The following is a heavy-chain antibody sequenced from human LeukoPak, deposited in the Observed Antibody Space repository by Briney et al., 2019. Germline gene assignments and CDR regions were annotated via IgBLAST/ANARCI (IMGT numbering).Heavy chain of an antibody. CDR1: GFIFSSYS. D-gene: IGHD6-13*01. J-gene: IGHJ4*02. Sequence: GGSLRLSCAASGFIFSSYSMNWVRQAPGKGLEWVSYISSSSSTIYYADSVKGRFTISRDNAKNSLYLQMNSLRAEDTAVYYCATSEFGYSSRWYGPFDYWGQGTLVTVSS. CDR3: ATSEFGYSSRWYGPFDY. V-gene: IGHV3-48*04. CDR2: ISSSSSTI.